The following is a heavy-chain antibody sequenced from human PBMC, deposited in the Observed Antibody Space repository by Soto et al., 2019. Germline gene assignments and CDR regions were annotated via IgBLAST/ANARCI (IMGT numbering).Heavy chain of an antibody. J-gene: IGHJ6*02. CDR3: ARIGRAREAALKRNYYYYGMDV. CDR1: GFTFSSYG. Sequence: GGSLRLSCAASGFTFSSYGMHWVRQAPGKGLEWVAVIWYDGSNKYYADSVKGRFTISRDNSKNTLYLQMNSLRAEDTAVYYCARIGRAREAALKRNYYYYGMDVWGQGTTVTVSS. V-gene: IGHV3-33*01. D-gene: IGHD6-13*01. CDR2: IWYDGSNK.